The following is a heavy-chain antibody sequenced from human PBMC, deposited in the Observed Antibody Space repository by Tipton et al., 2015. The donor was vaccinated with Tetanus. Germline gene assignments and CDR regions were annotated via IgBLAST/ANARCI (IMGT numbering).Heavy chain of an antibody. CDR3: AVHSSSWSPDFLDW. CDR2: ISSSSRYM. V-gene: IGHV3-21*01. J-gene: IGHJ4*02. Sequence: SLRLSCAASGFTFSNYTMHWVRQAPGKGLEWVSAISSSSRYMYYADSVKGRFAISRDNAKKSLDLQMNSLRADDSGVYYCAVHSSSWSPDFLDWGGGGTVVAASS. CDR1: GFTFSNYT. D-gene: IGHD6-13*01.